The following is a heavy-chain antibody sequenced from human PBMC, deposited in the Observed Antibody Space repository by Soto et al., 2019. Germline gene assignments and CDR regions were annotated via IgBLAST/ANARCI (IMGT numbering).Heavy chain of an antibody. CDR2: SSYSGST. CDR3: ARHQTSVRYDFDS. CDR1: SGSIYSSSYY. J-gene: IGHJ4*02. Sequence: SGTMYITSTVCSGSIYSSSYYWGWIRQPPGKGLEWIGSSSYSGSTYYNPSLKSRVTISVDTSKSQFSLKLSSVTAADTAVYYCARHQTSVRYDFDSWSQGTLVTVS. V-gene: IGHV4-39*01. D-gene: IGHD4-17*01.